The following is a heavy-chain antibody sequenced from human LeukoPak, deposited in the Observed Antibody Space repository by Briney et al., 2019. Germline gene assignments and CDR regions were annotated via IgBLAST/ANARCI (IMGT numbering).Heavy chain of an antibody. D-gene: IGHD2-15*01. CDR1: GFTFSSYS. CDR3: AKGGGYCSGGSCYSFYYYYGMDV. V-gene: IGHV3-23*01. J-gene: IGHJ6*02. CDR2: ISGCGGST. Sequence: GGSLRLSCAASGFTFSSYSMNWVRQAPGKGLEWVSAISGCGGSTYYADSVKGRFTISRDNSKNTLYLQMNSLRAEDTAVYYCAKGGGYCSGGSCYSFYYYYGMDVWGQGTTVTVSS.